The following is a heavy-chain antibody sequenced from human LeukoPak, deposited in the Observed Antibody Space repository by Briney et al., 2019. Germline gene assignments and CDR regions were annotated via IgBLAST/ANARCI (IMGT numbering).Heavy chain of an antibody. Sequence: SETLSLTCTVSGGSISSGGYYWSWIRQHPGKGLEWIGYIYYSGSTYYNPSLKSRVTISVDTSKNQFSLKLSSVTAADTAVYYCARDSAVGMATIRIFDYWGQGTLVTVSS. CDR3: ARDSAVGMATIRIFDY. CDR2: IYYSGST. CDR1: GGSISSGGYY. V-gene: IGHV4-31*03. J-gene: IGHJ4*02. D-gene: IGHD5-24*01.